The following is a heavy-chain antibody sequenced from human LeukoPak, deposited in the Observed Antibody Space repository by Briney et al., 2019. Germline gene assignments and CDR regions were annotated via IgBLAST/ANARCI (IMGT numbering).Heavy chain of an antibody. V-gene: IGHV1-18*01. D-gene: IGHD1-26*01. J-gene: IGHJ4*02. CDR2: ISAYNGNT. CDR3: ARAQWELLLLDY. CDR1: GGTFSSYA. Sequence: VASVKVSCKASGGTFSSYAISWVRQAPGQGLEWMGWISAYNGNTNYAQKLQGRVTMTTDTSTSTAYMELRSLRSDDTAVYYCARAQWELLLLDYWGQGTLVTVSS.